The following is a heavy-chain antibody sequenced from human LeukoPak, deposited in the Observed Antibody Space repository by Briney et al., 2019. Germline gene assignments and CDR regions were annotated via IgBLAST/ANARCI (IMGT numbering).Heavy chain of an antibody. CDR2: ISWNRVTT. V-gene: IGHV3-9*03. J-gene: IGHJ3*02. CDR1: GFTFDDYD. D-gene: IGHD3-3*01. CDR3: VKVMWSGHCRGAFDI. Sequence: PGRSLRLSCAASGFTFDDYDMHWVRQAPGKGLEWVSGISWNRVTTEYADSVKGRFTISRDNAKNSLYLQMNSLRTEDMALYYCVKVMWSGHCRGAFDIWGQGTMVTVSS.